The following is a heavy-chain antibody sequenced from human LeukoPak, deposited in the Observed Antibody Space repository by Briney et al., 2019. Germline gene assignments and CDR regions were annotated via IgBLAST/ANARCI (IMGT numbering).Heavy chain of an antibody. V-gene: IGHV3-30-3*01. CDR2: ISYDGSNK. J-gene: IGHJ4*02. CDR1: GFTFSSYA. Sequence: PEGSLRLSSAASGFTFSSYAMHWVRQAPGKGLEWVAVISYDGSNKYYADSVKGRFTISRDNSKNTLYLQMNSLRAEDTAVYYCARMYCSSTSCYVGGFDYWGQGTLVTVSS. D-gene: IGHD2-2*01. CDR3: ARMYCSSTSCYVGGFDY.